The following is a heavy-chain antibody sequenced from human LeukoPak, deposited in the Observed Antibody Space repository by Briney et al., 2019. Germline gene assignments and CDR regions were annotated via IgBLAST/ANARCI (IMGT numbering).Heavy chain of an antibody. CDR1: GFTFDDYA. CDR3: AKDNEGYFDWLLALDY. V-gene: IGHV3-9*01. J-gene: IGHJ4*02. Sequence: GGSLRLSCAASGFTFDDYAMHWVRQAPGKGLEWVSGISWNSGSIGYADSVKGRFTISRDNAKNSLYLQMNSLRAEDTALYYCAKDNEGYFDWLLALDYWGQGTLVTVSS. CDR2: ISWNSGSI. D-gene: IGHD3-9*01.